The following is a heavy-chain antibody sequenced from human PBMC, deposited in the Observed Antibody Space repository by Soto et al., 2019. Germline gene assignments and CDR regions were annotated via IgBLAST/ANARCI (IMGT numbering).Heavy chain of an antibody. CDR2: IKQDGSEK. Sequence: GGSLRLSCAASGFTFSSYWMSWVRQAPGKGLEWVANIKQDGSEKYYVDSVKGRFTISRDNAKNSLYLQMNSLRAEDTAVYYCARGGSGWAPNFDYWGQGTLVTVS. CDR1: GFTFSSYW. V-gene: IGHV3-7*01. CDR3: ARGGSGWAPNFDY. J-gene: IGHJ4*02. D-gene: IGHD6-19*01.